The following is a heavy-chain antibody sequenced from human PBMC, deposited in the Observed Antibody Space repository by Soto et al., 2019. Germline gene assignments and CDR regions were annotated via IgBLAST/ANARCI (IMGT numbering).Heavy chain of an antibody. CDR1: GGSISSYF. CDR3: ATDYGDYVGAFDI. Sequence: SETLSLTCTVSGGSISSYFWSWIRQSPGKGLERITHIYSSGTTNYNPSLKSRVAISVDTSKNQFSLKLRSVTAADTAVYYCATDYGDYVGAFDIWGQGTMVTVSS. D-gene: IGHD4-17*01. J-gene: IGHJ3*02. V-gene: IGHV4-59*01. CDR2: IYSSGTT.